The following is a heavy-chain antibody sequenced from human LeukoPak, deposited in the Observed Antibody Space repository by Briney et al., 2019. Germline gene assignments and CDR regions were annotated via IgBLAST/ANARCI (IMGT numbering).Heavy chain of an antibody. CDR1: AYTFTGYY. Sequence: GASVKVSCKASAYTFTGYYMHWVRQAPGQGLEWMGWLNPNSGGTNYAQKFQGRVTMTRDTSISTAYMELSRLRSDDTAVYYCARGGIAVAGLSYYYYGMDVWGQGTTVTVSS. D-gene: IGHD6-19*01. CDR2: LNPNSGGT. CDR3: ARGGIAVAGLSYYYYGMDV. J-gene: IGHJ6*02. V-gene: IGHV1-2*02.